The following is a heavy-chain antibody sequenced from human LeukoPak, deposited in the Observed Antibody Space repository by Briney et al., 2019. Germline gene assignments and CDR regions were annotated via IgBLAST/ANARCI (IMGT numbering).Heavy chain of an antibody. CDR2: IYYSGST. Sequence: SETLSLTCTVSGGSISSSSYYWGWIRQPPGKGLEWIGSIYYSGSTYYNPSLKSRVTISVDTSKNQFSLKLSSVTAADTAVYYCANLNDYGGNRDFDYWGQGTLVTVSS. CDR3: ANLNDYGGNRDFDY. CDR1: GGSISSSSYY. V-gene: IGHV4-39*07. D-gene: IGHD4-23*01. J-gene: IGHJ4*02.